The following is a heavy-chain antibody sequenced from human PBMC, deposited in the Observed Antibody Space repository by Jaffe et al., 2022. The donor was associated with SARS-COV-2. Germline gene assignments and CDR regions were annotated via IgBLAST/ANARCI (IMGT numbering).Heavy chain of an antibody. CDR1: GGSFSGYY. J-gene: IGHJ4*02. D-gene: IGHD2-15*01. CDR2: INHSGST. CDR3: ARGLSSGGSYLIDY. V-gene: IGHV4-34*01. Sequence: QVQLQQWGAGLLKPSETLSLTCAVYGGSFSGYYWSWIRQPPGKGLEWIGEINHSGSTNYNPSLKSRVTISVDTSKNQFSLKLSSVTAADTAVYYCARGLSSGGSYLIDYWGQGTLVTVSS.